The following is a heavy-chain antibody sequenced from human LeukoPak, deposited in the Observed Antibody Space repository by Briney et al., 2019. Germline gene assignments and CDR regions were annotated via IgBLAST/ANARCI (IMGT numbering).Heavy chain of an antibody. CDR1: GGSISSYY. CDR3: ARVYYYDSSGYSGADL. V-gene: IGHV4-59*01. Sequence: SETLSLTCTVSGGSISSYYWSWIRQPPGKGLEWIGYIYYSGSTNYNPSLKSRVTISVDTSKNQFSLKLGSVTAADTAVYYCARVYYYDSSGYSGADLWGRGTLVTVSS. J-gene: IGHJ2*01. CDR2: IYYSGST. D-gene: IGHD3-22*01.